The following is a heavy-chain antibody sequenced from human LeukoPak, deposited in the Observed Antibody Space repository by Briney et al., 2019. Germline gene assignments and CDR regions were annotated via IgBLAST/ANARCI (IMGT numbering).Heavy chain of an antibody. J-gene: IGHJ6*03. CDR2: ISGSGGSI. CDR3: AKTPYGDYVTYYMDV. Sequence: GGTLRLSCAASGFTFSSYGMSWVRQAPGKGREGVSVISGSGGSIYYADSVKGRFTISRDNSKNTLYLQMNSLRAEDTAVYYCAKTPYGDYVTYYMDVWGKGTTVTISS. CDR1: GFTFSSYG. D-gene: IGHD4-17*01. V-gene: IGHV3-23*01.